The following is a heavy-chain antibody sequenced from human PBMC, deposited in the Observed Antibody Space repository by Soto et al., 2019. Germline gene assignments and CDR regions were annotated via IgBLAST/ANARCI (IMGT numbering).Heavy chain of an antibody. CDR2: MNPNSGNT. Sequence: ASVKVSCKASGYTFTSYDINWVRQATGQGLEWMGWMNPNSGNTGYAQKFQGRVTMTRNSSISTAYMELSSLRFEDTAVYYCAREVAGRLGWFDPWGQGTLVTVSS. V-gene: IGHV1-8*01. J-gene: IGHJ5*02. CDR1: GYTFTSYD. D-gene: IGHD6-19*01. CDR3: AREVAGRLGWFDP.